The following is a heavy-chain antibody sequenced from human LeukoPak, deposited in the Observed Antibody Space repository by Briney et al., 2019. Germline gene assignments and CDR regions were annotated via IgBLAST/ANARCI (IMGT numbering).Heavy chain of an antibody. CDR2: IYYSGST. J-gene: IGHJ4*02. V-gene: IGHV4-39*01. D-gene: IGHD6-19*01. CDR1: GGSISSSSYY. CDR3: ARLGYSSGWHFDY. Sequence: SETLSLTCTVSGGSISSSSYYWGWIGQSPGKGLEWIGNIYYSGSTYYNPSLKSRVTISVDTSKNQFSLRLSSVTAADTAVYYCARLGYSSGWHFDYWGQGTLVTVSS.